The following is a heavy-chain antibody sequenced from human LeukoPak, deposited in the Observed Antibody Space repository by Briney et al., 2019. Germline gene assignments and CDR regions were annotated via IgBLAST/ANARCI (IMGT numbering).Heavy chain of an antibody. Sequence: ASVKVSFKASGYAFTSSHIHWVRHAPGQGLEWMGAINPGGGTTRYAQKFQGRVTVTSDTSTSTVYMQVSSLRSEDTAVYYCATDILSGKNYWGQGTLVTVSS. J-gene: IGHJ4*02. V-gene: IGHV1-46*01. CDR2: INPGGGTT. D-gene: IGHD2-21*01. CDR3: ATDILSGKNY. CDR1: GYAFTSSH.